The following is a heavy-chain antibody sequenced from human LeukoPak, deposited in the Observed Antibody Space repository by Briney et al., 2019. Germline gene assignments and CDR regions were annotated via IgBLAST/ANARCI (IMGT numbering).Heavy chain of an antibody. J-gene: IGHJ4*02. CDR2: INPNSGGT. CDR1: GYTFTGYY. D-gene: IGHD3-10*01. Sequence: ASVKVSCKASGYTFTGYYMHWVRQAPGQGLEWMGWINPNSGGTNYAQKFQGRVTMTRDTSISTAYMELSRLRSDDTAVYYCERGRVTRFYGYGSGSYYKFWGQGTLVTVSS. CDR3: ERGRVTRFYGYGSGSYYKF. V-gene: IGHV1-2*02.